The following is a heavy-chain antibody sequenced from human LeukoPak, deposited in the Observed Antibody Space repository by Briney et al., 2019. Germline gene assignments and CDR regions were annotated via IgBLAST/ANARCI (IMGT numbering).Heavy chain of an antibody. V-gene: IGHV1-2*06. CDR3: TKVPPSITAAGNWLGP. CDR1: GYTFTGYY. CDR2: INPNTGGT. Sequence: ASVKVSCKASGYTFTGYYIHWVRQAPGQGLEWMGRINPNTGGTDYAQKFQGRVTMTRDTSITTAYMELSRLTSDDTAIYYCTKVPPSITAAGNWLGPWGQGALVTVSS. J-gene: IGHJ5*02. D-gene: IGHD6-13*01.